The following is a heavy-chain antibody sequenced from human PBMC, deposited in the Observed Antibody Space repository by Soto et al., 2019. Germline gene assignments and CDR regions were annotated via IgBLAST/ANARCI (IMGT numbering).Heavy chain of an antibody. J-gene: IGHJ4*02. CDR1: GFPFTTYG. Sequence: QVQLVESGGGVVQPGRSLRLSCAASGFPFTTYGMHWVREGPGKGLEWVAVISYDGSNKYYADSVKGRFTISRDHSKNTPYLQMNSLRPEDPALYYCVGGQYYFDYRGQGTLVTVSS. CDR2: ISYDGSNK. V-gene: IGHV3-30*03. D-gene: IGHD3-10*01. CDR3: VGGQYYFDY.